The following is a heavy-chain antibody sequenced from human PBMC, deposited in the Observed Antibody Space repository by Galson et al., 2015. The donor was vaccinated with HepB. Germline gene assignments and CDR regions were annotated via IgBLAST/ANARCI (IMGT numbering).Heavy chain of an antibody. D-gene: IGHD7-27*01. CDR3: ARWGAPTGDVDY. CDR1: GGSVSSVIYY. Sequence: SETLSLTCTVSGGSVSSVIYYWSWVRQPPGKGLEWIGYIYYTGGTNYNPSLKSRVTISVDTSKNQFSLRLTSVTAADTVVYYCARWGAPTGDVDYWGQGTLVTVSS. CDR2: IYYTGGT. V-gene: IGHV4-61*01. J-gene: IGHJ4*02.